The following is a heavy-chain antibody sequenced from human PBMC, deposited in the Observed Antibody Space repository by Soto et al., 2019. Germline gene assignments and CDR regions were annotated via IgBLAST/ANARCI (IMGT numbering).Heavy chain of an antibody. CDR1: GGSISSYN. Sequence: PSETLSLTCTVSGGSISSYNWSWIRQPPGGGLEWIGYIYYSGSTNYNPSLKSRVTISVDTSKNRFSLKLSSVTAADTAVYYCARLNYYDSTDYFDSWGQGTLVTVSS. J-gene: IGHJ4*02. CDR3: ARLNYYDSTDYFDS. V-gene: IGHV4-59*01. D-gene: IGHD3-22*01. CDR2: IYYSGST.